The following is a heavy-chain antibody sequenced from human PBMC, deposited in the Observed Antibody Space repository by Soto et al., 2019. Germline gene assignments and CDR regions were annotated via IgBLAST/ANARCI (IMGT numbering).Heavy chain of an antibody. CDR3: ATSSFGELCVACSSYYYYYGMDV. CDR1: GFTFSSYA. D-gene: IGHD3-10*01. V-gene: IGHV3-23*01. J-gene: IGHJ6*02. CDR2: ISGSGGST. Sequence: GGSLRLSCAASGFTFSSYAMSWVRQAPGKGLEWVSAISGSGGSTYYADSVKGRFTTSRDNSKNTLYLQMNSLRAEDTAVYYCATSSFGELCVACSSYYYYYGMDVWGQGTTVTVSS.